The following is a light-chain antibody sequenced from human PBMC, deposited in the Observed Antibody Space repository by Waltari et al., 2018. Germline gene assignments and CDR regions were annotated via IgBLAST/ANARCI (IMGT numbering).Light chain of an antibody. Sequence: QSALTQPPSASASPGQSVTIPCTRTTSDVGRLTYVSWYQHSPGKPPKLMIYEVTKRPSGVPDRFSGSKSGNTASLTVSGLQAEDEGDYYCSSYAGGNNLVFGGGTKLTVL. CDR1: TSDVGRLTY. CDR2: EVT. CDR3: SSYAGGNNLV. V-gene: IGLV2-8*01. J-gene: IGLJ2*01.